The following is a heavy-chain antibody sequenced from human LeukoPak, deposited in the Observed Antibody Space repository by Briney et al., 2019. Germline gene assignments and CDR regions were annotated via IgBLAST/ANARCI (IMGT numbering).Heavy chain of an antibody. J-gene: IGHJ5*02. CDR1: GGSISSYY. CDR3: ARAGYDFWSGYSNWFDP. V-gene: IGHV4-4*07. CDR2: IYTSGST. Sequence: SETLSLTCTVSGGSISSYYWSWIRQPAGKGLEWIGRIYTSGSTNCNPSLKSRVTMSVDTSKNQFSLKLSSVTAADTAVYYCARAGYDFWSGYSNWFDPWGQGTLVTVSS. D-gene: IGHD3-3*01.